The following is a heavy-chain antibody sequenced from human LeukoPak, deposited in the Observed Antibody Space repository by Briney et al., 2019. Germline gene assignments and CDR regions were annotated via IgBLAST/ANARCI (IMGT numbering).Heavy chain of an antibody. Sequence: GGSLRLSCAASGLTFSSYAMSWVRQAPGKGLEWVSAISGSGGSTYYADSVKGRFTISRDNSKNTLYLQMNSLRAEDTAVYYCARTYSYRNWFDPWGQGTLVTVSS. V-gene: IGHV3-23*01. J-gene: IGHJ5*02. CDR3: ARTYSYRNWFDP. CDR2: ISGSGGST. D-gene: IGHD5-18*01. CDR1: GLTFSSYA.